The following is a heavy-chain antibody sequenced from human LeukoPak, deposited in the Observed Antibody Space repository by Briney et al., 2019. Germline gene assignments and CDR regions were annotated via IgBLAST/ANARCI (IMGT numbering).Heavy chain of an antibody. Sequence: GGSLRLSCAGSGFTFSSYWMHWVRQAPGKGLVWVSRINSDGSDTIYADSVKGRFTISRDNAKNTLFLQMNSLRAEDTAVYYCARDEKIVGASGQDYWGQGTLVTVSS. CDR3: ARDEKIVGASGQDY. D-gene: IGHD1-26*01. V-gene: IGHV3-74*01. CDR2: INSDGSDT. CDR1: GFTFSSYW. J-gene: IGHJ4*02.